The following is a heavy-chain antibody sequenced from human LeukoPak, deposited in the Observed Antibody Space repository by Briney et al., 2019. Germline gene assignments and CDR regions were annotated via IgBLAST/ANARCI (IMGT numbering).Heavy chain of an antibody. V-gene: IGHV5-51*01. Sequence: GESLKISCKGSGYSFTSYWIGWVRQMTGKGLEWMGIIYPGDSDTRYSPSFQGQVTISADKSISTAYLRWSSLKASDTAMYYCARMKASTVVLVPGPNWFDPWGQGTLVTVSS. D-gene: IGHD2-15*01. CDR2: IYPGDSDT. CDR1: GYSFTSYW. J-gene: IGHJ5*02. CDR3: ARMKASTVVLVPGPNWFDP.